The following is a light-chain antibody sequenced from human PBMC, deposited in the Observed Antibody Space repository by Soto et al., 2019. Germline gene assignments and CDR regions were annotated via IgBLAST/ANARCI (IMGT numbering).Light chain of an antibody. CDR3: QQRNSYPIT. V-gene: IGKV1-9*01. CDR2: TAA. J-gene: IGKJ5*01. Sequence: DIQLTQSPSFLSASVGDRVTITCRASQGISSDLAWYQQKPGKAANLLIHTAATLQSGVPSRFSGRGSGTEFTLTISSLQPADFATYYCQQRNSYPITFGQGTRLEI. CDR1: QGISSD.